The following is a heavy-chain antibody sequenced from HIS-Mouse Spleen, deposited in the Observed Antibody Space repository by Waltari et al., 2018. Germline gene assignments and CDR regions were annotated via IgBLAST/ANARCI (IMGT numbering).Heavy chain of an antibody. J-gene: IGHJ4*02. CDR2: ISYDGSNK. V-gene: IGHV3-30*18. Sequence: QVKLVESGGGVVQPGRSRRLSCAPYGFTFRSYGMHWVRQAPGKGLEWVAVISYDGSNKYYADSVKGRFTISRDNSKNTLYLQMNSLRAEDTAVYYCAKDKHHAFDYWGQGTLVTVSS. CDR1: GFTFRSYG. CDR3: AKDKHHAFDY.